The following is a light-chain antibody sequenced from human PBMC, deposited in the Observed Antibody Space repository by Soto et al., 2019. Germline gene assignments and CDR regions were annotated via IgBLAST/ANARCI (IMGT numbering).Light chain of an antibody. V-gene: IGLV2-14*01. CDR3: SSFTTSYFYV. CDR1: SHDIGGYNF. CDR2: EVS. J-gene: IGLJ1*01. Sequence: QSALTQPASVSGSPGQSITFSCTGTSHDIGGYNFVSWYQQHPGRAPKLLISEVSHRPSGVSTRFSGSKSGNTASLTISGLQAEDEATYFCSSFTTSYFYVFGPGTKVTVL.